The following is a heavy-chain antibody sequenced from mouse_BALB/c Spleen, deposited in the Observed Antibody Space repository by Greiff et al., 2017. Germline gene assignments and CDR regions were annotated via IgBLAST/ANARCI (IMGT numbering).Heavy chain of an antibody. Sequence: EVMLVESGGGLVQPGGSMKLSCVASGFTFSNYWMNWVRQSPEKGLEWVAEIRLKSNNYATHYAESVKGRFTISRDDSKSSVYLQMNNLRAEDTGIYYCTSTMITGAWFAYWGQGTLVTVSA. V-gene: IGHV6-6*02. CDR2: IRLKSNNYAT. CDR3: TSTMITGAWFAY. J-gene: IGHJ3*01. D-gene: IGHD2-4*01. CDR1: GFTFSNYW.